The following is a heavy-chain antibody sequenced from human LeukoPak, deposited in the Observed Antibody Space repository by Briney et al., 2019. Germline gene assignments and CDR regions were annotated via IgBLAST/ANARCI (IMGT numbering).Heavy chain of an antibody. CDR3: AKATAVVVVPAASLWFDY. CDR1: GFTFSSYA. D-gene: IGHD2-2*01. Sequence: GGSLRLSCAASGFTFSSYAMSWVRQAPGKGLEWVSAISGSGGSTYYADSVKGRFTISRDNSKNTLYLQMNSLRAEDTAVYYCAKATAVVVVPAASLWFDYWGQGTLVTVSS. J-gene: IGHJ4*02. V-gene: IGHV3-23*01. CDR2: ISGSGGST.